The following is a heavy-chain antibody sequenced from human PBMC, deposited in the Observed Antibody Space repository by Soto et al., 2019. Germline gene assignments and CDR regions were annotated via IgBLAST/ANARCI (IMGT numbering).Heavy chain of an antibody. CDR1: GGSISSYY. D-gene: IGHD2-2*01. CDR3: ATGKVVPAAIDY. J-gene: IGHJ4*02. Sequence: SETLSLTCTVSGGSISSYYWSWIRQPPGKGLEWIGYIYYSGSTNCNPSLKSRVTISVDTSKNQFSLKLSSVTAADTAVYYCATGKVVPAAIDYWGQGTLVTVSS. CDR2: IYYSGST. V-gene: IGHV4-59*12.